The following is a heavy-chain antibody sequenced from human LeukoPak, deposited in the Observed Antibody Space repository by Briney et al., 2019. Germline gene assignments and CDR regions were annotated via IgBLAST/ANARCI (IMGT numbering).Heavy chain of an antibody. CDR1: GGSISSSSYY. V-gene: IGHV4-39*07. Sequence: SETLSLTCTVSGGSISSSSYYWGWIRQPPGKGLEWIGTIFYSGSTYYNPSLKSRVTISVDTSKNQFSLKLSSVTAADTAVYYCARGFYGSGSYSPPYYYMDVWGKGTTVTISS. J-gene: IGHJ6*03. CDR3: ARGFYGSGSYSPPYYYMDV. CDR2: IFYSGST. D-gene: IGHD3-10*01.